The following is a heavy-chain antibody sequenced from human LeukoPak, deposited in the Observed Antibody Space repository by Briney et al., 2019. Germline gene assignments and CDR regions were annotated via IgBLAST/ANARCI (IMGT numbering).Heavy chain of an antibody. J-gene: IGHJ1*01. CDR3: AKGPMGYFQH. CDR1: GFTFSSYW. Sequence: PGGSLRLSCAASGFTFSSYWLSWVRQAPGKGLEWVAFIRYDGSNKYYADSVKGRFTISRDNSKNTLYLQMNSLRAEDTAVYYCAKGPMGYFQHWGQGTLVTVSS. D-gene: IGHD3-10*01. V-gene: IGHV3-30*02. CDR2: IRYDGSNK.